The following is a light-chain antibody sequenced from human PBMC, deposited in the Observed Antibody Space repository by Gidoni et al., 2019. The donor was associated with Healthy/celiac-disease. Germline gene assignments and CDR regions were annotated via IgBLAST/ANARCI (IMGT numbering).Light chain of an antibody. J-gene: IGLJ2*01. Sequence: NFILTQPHSVSESPGKTVTISCTRSSGSIASNYVQWYQQRPGSSPTTVIYEDNQRPSGVPARFSGSIDSSSNSASLTISGLKTEDEADYYCQSYDSSIVVFGGGTKLTVL. V-gene: IGLV6-57*01. CDR2: EDN. CDR3: QSYDSSIVV. CDR1: SGSIASNY.